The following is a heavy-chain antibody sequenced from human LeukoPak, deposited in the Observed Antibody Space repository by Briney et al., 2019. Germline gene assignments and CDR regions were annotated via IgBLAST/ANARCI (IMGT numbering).Heavy chain of an antibody. V-gene: IGHV4-59*12. CDR1: GGSISSYY. Sequence: SETLSLTCTVSGGSISSYYWSWIRQPPGKGLEWIGYIYYSGSTNYNPSLKSRVTISVDTSKNQFSLKLSSVTAADTAVYYCARAEYCSGGSCYSSPAYFQHWGQGTLVTVSS. D-gene: IGHD2-15*01. J-gene: IGHJ1*01. CDR3: ARAEYCSGGSCYSSPAYFQH. CDR2: IYYSGST.